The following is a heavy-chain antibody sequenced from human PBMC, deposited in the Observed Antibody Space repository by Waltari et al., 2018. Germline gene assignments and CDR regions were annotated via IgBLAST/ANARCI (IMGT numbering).Heavy chain of an antibody. D-gene: IGHD6-6*01. J-gene: IGHJ4*02. V-gene: IGHV1-69*09. CDR2: LIPILGIA. CDR3: ARLNTAARRDDY. Sequence: QVQLVQSGAEVKKPGSSVKVSCKASGGTFSSYAISWVRQAPGQGLEWMGRLIPILGIANYAQKFQGRVTITADKSTSTAYMELSSLRSEDTAVYYCARLNTAARRDDYWGQGTLVTVSS. CDR1: GGTFSSYA.